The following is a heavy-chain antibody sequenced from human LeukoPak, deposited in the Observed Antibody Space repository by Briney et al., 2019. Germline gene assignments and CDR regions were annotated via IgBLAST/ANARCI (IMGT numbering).Heavy chain of an antibody. D-gene: IGHD1-14*01. J-gene: IGHJ4*02. CDR2: IKQDGSEK. Sequence: GGSLRLSCAASGFTFGSYWMSWVRQAPGKGLELVANIKQDGSEKYYVDSVKGRFTISRDNAKNSLYLQMNSLRAEDTAVYYCARNQRRLDYWGQGTLVTVSS. CDR3: ARNQRRLDY. V-gene: IGHV3-7*01. CDR1: GFTFGSYW.